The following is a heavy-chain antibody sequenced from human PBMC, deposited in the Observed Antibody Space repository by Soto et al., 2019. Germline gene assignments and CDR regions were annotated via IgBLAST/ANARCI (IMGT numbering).Heavy chain of an antibody. V-gene: IGHV4-34*01. Sequence: QVQLQQWGAGLLKPSETLSLTCAVYGGSFSGYYWRWIRQPPGKGLEWIGEINHSGSTNYNPSLKSLVTISVDTSKNQFSLNVSSVTAADTAVYYCARHGPGEYGDLGYWGQGTLVTVSS. CDR1: GGSFSGYY. CDR3: ARHGPGEYGDLGY. J-gene: IGHJ4*02. D-gene: IGHD4-17*01. CDR2: INHSGST.